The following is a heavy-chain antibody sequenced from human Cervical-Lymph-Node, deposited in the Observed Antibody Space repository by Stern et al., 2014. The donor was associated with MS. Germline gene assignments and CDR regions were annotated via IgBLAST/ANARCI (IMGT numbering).Heavy chain of an antibody. CDR2: TITLFKTS. J-gene: IGHJ4*02. Sequence: QVQLVQSGAEVKQPGSSVKVSCKASGGSFSLSAISWVRQAPGQGLEWMGGTITLFKTSAYAEKFRDRVTLTADKSTNTAYMQLSNLRSDDTAVYYCARDPPEFVSLSRPGENSWGQGTLVIVSS. D-gene: IGHD3-10*01. CDR1: GGSFSLSA. V-gene: IGHV1-69*06. CDR3: ARDPPEFVSLSRPGENS.